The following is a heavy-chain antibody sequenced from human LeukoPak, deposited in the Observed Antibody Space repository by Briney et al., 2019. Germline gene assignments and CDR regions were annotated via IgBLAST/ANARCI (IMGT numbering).Heavy chain of an antibody. CDR2: IYSGGST. CDR3: ARESWGRYFDY. J-gene: IGHJ4*02. CDR1: GFTFSSYE. D-gene: IGHD6-13*01. V-gene: IGHV3-53*01. Sequence: GGSLRLSCAASGFTFSSYEMNWVRQAPGKGLEWVSVIYSGGSTYYADSVKGRFTISRDNSKNTLYLQMNSLRAEDTAVYYCARESWGRYFDYWGQGTLVTVSS.